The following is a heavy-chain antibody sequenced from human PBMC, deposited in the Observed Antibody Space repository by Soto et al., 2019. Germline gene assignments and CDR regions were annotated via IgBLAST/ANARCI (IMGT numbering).Heavy chain of an antibody. CDR1: GGSISSYY. V-gene: IGHV4-59*08. Sequence: SETLCLTCTVAGGSISSYYWSWIRQPPGKGLEWIGYIYYGGSTNYNPSLKSRVTISVDTPKNQFSLKLSSVTAADTAVYYCAKNWNWGSLVHWGQGTLVTVSS. CDR3: AKNWNWGSLVH. D-gene: IGHD7-27*01. CDR2: IYYGGST. J-gene: IGHJ4*02.